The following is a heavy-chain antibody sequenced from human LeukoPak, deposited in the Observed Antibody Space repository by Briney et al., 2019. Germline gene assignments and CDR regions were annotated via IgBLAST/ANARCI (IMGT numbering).Heavy chain of an antibody. J-gene: IGHJ4*02. V-gene: IGHV3-74*01. Sequence: GGSLRLSCAASGFTFSRFWMHWVRQAPGKGLVWVSRIYSDGSSTSYADSVKGRFTISRDNTKNSLYLQMNSLRAEDTAVYYCARSIIARRMVDYWGQGTLVTVSS. D-gene: IGHD6-6*01. CDR3: ARSIIARRMVDY. CDR1: GFTFSRFW. CDR2: IYSDGSST.